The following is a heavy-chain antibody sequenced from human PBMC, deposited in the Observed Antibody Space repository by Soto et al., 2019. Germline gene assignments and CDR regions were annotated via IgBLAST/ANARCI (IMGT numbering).Heavy chain of an antibody. V-gene: IGHV4-34*01. J-gene: IGHJ4*02. CDR2: VNHSGTT. CDR1: GGSFSGYY. CDR3: ARGIGYCSSINCYSSSRLRFDS. Sequence: QVQLQQWGAGLLKPSETLSLTCAVYGGSFSGYYWTWIRQSPEKGLEWIGEVNHSGTTYYNPSLKTRVTISVHTPKNQFSLKMSSVAAADTAVYYCARGIGYCSSINCYSSSRLRFDSWGQGTLVTVAS. D-gene: IGHD2-2*01.